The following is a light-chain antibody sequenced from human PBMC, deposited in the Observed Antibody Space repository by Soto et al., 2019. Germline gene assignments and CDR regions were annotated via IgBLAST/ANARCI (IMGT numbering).Light chain of an antibody. CDR1: QSVSDY. V-gene: IGKV3-15*01. CDR2: GAS. J-gene: IGKJ1*01. CDR3: QQYKDWPHT. Sequence: EIVLTQSPATMSVSPGERPTLSCRASQSVSDYLAWYQQRPGQXPXXLIFGASTRATGFPARFSGSGSGTESTLTISSLQSEDFPVYYCQQYKDWPHTFGQGTKV.